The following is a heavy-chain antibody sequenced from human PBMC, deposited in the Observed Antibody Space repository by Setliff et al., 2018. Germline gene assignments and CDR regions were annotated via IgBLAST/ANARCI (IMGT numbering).Heavy chain of an antibody. CDR3: ARDNRARHYMDV. J-gene: IGHJ6*03. CDR1: GGSISSGFS. Sequence: LSLTCSVSGGSISSGFSWVWIRQSPGKGLEWIGRILFSGDTYYNPSLNSRVTISADTSKNQFSLNLSSVTAADTAVYYCARDNRARHYMDVWGKGTTVTSP. V-gene: IGHV4-38-2*02. CDR2: ILFSGDT. D-gene: IGHD3-10*01.